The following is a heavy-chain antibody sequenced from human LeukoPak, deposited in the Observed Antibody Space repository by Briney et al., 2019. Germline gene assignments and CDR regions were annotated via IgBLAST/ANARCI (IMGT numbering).Heavy chain of an antibody. Sequence: GGSLRLSCAASGFTFSSYEMHWVRQAPGKGLEWVSYISSSDSIIYYADSVKGRFTISRDNSKNTLYLQMNSLRAEDTAVYYCASQSSTPYVVDYWGQGTLVTVSS. D-gene: IGHD3-16*01. CDR1: GFTFSSYE. CDR2: ISSSDSII. CDR3: ASQSSTPYVVDY. J-gene: IGHJ4*02. V-gene: IGHV3-48*03.